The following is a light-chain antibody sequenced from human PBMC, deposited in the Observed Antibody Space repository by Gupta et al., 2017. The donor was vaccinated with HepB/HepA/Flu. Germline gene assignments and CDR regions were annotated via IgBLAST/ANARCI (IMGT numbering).Light chain of an antibody. CDR3: AAWDDSLSGWV. CDR1: SSNIGSNF. Sequence: QSVLTQPPSTSRTPGQRVTVSCSGSSSNIGSNFVYLYQQLPGTAPTLLIYRNQQRPSGVPDRFSASKSGTSASLAISGLRSDDEADYYCAAWDDSLSGWVFGGGTKLTVL. V-gene: IGLV1-47*01. CDR2: RNQ. J-gene: IGLJ3*02.